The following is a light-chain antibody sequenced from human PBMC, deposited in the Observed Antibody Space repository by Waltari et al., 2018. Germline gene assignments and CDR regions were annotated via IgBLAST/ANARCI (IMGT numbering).Light chain of an antibody. CDR1: QGIGNS. V-gene: IGKV1-17*03. J-gene: IGKJ1*01. Sequence: DIQMTQSPSAMSASVGDRVTITCRASQGIGNSLACFQQKPGKTPERLSYTVSRLQNGVPSRFSGSGSGTEFTLTISSLQPEDFATYYCLQHKTYPWTFGQGTKVEIK. CDR3: LQHKTYPWT. CDR2: TVS.